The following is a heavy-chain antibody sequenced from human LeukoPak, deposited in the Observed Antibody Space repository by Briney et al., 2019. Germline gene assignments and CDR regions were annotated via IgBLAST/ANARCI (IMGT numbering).Heavy chain of an antibody. CDR3: ARGGSGYYLDY. CDR1: GDSIISGGYY. V-gene: IGHV4-31*03. Sequence: SETLSLTCTVSGDSIISGGYYWSWLRQHPGKGLEWIGYIYYSGTTYYNPSLKSRLTISVDTSTNQFSLKLSSVTAADTAVYYCARGGSGYYLDYWGQGTLVTVSS. CDR2: IYYSGTT. J-gene: IGHJ4*02. D-gene: IGHD3-22*01.